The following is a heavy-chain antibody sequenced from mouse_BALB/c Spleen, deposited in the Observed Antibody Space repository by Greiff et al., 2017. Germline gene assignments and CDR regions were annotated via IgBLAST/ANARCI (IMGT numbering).Heavy chain of an antibody. CDR3: AIGLHHYADY. CDR1: GFNIKDTY. V-gene: IGHV14-3*02. J-gene: IGHJ2*01. Sequence: VQLQQSGAELVKPGASVKLSCTASGFNIKDTYMHWVKQRPEQGLEWIGRIDPANGNTKYDPKFQGKATITADTSSNTAYLQLSSLTSEDTAVYYSAIGLHHYADYWGQGATLTVSS. D-gene: IGHD2-4*01. CDR2: IDPANGNT.